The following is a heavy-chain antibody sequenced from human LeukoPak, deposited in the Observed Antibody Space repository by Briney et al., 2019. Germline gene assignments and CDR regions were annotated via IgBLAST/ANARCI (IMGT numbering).Heavy chain of an antibody. D-gene: IGHD3-9*01. CDR3: ARASRSDILTGYYFDI. CDR1: GYTFSSYD. J-gene: IGHJ3*02. V-gene: IGHV1-18*01. CDR2: MNPNSGNT. Sequence: ASVKVSCKASGYTFSSYDINWLRQAPGQGLEWMGWMNPNSGNTDYAQKLQGRVTMTTDTSTSTAYMELRSLRSDDTAVYYCARASRSDILTGYYFDIWGQGTMVTVSS.